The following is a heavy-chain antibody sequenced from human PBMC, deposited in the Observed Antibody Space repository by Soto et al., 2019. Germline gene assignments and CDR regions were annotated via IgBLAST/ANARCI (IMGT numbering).Heavy chain of an antibody. Sequence: SETLSLTCTVSGGSISSYYWSWIRQPPGKGLEWIGYIYYSGRTNYNPSLKSRVTISVDTSKNQFSLKLSSVTAADTAVYYCARADYGDYEYYYYMDVWGKGTTVTVSS. CDR1: GGSISSYY. V-gene: IGHV4-59*08. CDR3: ARADYGDYEYYYYMDV. CDR2: IYYSGRT. J-gene: IGHJ6*03. D-gene: IGHD4-17*01.